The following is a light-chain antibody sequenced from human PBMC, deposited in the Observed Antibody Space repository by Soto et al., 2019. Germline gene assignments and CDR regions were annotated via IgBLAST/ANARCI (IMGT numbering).Light chain of an antibody. CDR3: QQRSNWLT. CDR2: DAS. CDR1: QSVSSY. V-gene: IGKV3-11*01. Sequence: DIVLTQSPAPLSLSPGERATLSCRASQSVSSYLAWYQQKPGQAPRLLIYDASNRATGIPARFSGSGSGTDFPLTISSLEPEDFAVYYCQQRSNWLTFGGGTKVEIK. J-gene: IGKJ4*01.